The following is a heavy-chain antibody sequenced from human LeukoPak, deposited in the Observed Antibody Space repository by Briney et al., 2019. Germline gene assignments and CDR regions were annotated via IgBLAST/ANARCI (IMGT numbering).Heavy chain of an antibody. Sequence: SETLSLTCLVSGYAINIDYSLGWIRQSPGKGLEWIGEINHSGSTNYNPSLKSRVTISVDTSKNQFSLKLSSVTAADTAVYYCARVRQQLGVFGWGQGTLVTVSS. V-gene: IGHV4-38-2*02. CDR2: INHSGST. CDR1: GYAINIDYS. D-gene: IGHD6-13*01. CDR3: ARVRQQLGVFG. J-gene: IGHJ4*02.